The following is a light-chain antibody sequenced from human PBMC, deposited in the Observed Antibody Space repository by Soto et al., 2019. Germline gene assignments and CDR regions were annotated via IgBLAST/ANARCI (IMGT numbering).Light chain of an antibody. CDR3: MSYTTSITYV. Sequence: QSALTQPASVSGSPGQSITISCTGTSSDVGGYNYVSWYQQHPGKAPKLIISNVSNRPSGVSNRFSGSKSGNTASLTISGLQTEDEADYYCMSYTTSITYVFGTGTKVTVL. CDR1: SSDVGGYNY. CDR2: NVS. J-gene: IGLJ1*01. V-gene: IGLV2-14*03.